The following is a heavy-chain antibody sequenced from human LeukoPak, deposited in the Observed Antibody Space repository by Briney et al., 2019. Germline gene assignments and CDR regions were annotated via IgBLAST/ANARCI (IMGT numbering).Heavy chain of an antibody. Sequence: GGSLRLSCAASGFTLSSYAMSWVRQAPGKGLEWVSAISGSGGSTYYADSVKGRFTISRDNSKNTLYLQMNSLRAEDTAVYYCAKDISYYGSGSSFDYWGQGTLVTVSS. D-gene: IGHD3-10*01. J-gene: IGHJ4*02. CDR2: ISGSGGST. CDR1: GFTLSSYA. V-gene: IGHV3-23*01. CDR3: AKDISYYGSGSSFDY.